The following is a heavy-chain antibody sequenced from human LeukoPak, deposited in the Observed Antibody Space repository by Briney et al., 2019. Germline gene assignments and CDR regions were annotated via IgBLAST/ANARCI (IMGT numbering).Heavy chain of an antibody. CDR2: IDPSDSYS. CDR1: GYTFIRFW. D-gene: IGHD3-22*01. J-gene: IGHJ4*02. Sequence: PGESLKISCKGSGYTFIRFWIGWVRQMPGKGLEWMGRIDPSDSYSNYGPSFQGHVTISADRSISTAYLQWRSLKASDTAMYYCARQLDYYDKRDYWGQGTLVTVAS. V-gene: IGHV5-10-1*01. CDR3: ARQLDYYDKRDY.